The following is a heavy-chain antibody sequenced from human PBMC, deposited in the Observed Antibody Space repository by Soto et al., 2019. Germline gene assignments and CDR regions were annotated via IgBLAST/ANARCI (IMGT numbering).Heavy chain of an antibody. Sequence: PWGSLRLSCAASGFTFIGYSINCCRHSPVKGLEWISYISSRSKTIFYTDSVKGRFTISRDNAKDSLYLQMNSLRDEDTAIYYCAREDIVGTRSFDYWGQGTTVTVSS. CDR1: GFTFIGYS. J-gene: IGHJ4*02. V-gene: IGHV3-48*02. CDR2: ISSRSKTI. D-gene: IGHD1-26*01. CDR3: AREDIVGTRSFDY.